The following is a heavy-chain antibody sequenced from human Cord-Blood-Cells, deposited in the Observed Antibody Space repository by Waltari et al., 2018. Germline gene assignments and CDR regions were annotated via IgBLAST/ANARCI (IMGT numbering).Heavy chain of an antibody. CDR2: INHSGST. CDR1: GGSFSGYY. J-gene: IGHJ1*01. D-gene: IGHD6-13*01. CDR3: ARGGRSSRPGQH. Sequence: QVQLQQWGAGLLKPSETLSLTCAVYGGSFSGYYWSWIRQPPGKGLEWIGEINHSGSTNYNPSLKCRVTISVDTSKNQFSLKLSSVTAADTAVYYCARGGRSSRPGQHWGQGTLVTVSS. V-gene: IGHV4-34*01.